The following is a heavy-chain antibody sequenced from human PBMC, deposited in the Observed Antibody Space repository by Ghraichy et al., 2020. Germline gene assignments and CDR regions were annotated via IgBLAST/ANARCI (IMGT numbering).Heavy chain of an antibody. CDR3: ARGTDYSNPSLEWYYYYYMDV. J-gene: IGHJ6*03. CDR1: GGTFSSYA. CDR2: IIPIFGTA. V-gene: IGHV1-69*06. Sequence: SVKVSCKASGGTFSSYAISWVRQAPGQGLEWMGGIIPIFGTANYAQKFQGRVTITADKSTSTAYMELSSLRSEDTAVYYCARGTDYSNPSLEWYYYYYMDVWGKGTTVTVSS. D-gene: IGHD4-11*01.